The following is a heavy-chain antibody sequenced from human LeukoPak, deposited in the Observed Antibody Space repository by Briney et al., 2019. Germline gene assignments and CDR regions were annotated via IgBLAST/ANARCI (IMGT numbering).Heavy chain of an antibody. CDR2: IGTAGDT. J-gene: IGHJ4*02. CDR3: ARGTEWEFQSPYYFDY. Sequence: GGSLRLSCAASGFTFSSYDMHWVRQATGKGLEWVSAIGTAGDTYYPGSVKGRFTISRENAKNSLYLQMNSLRVDDTAVYYCARGTEWEFQSPYYFDYWGQGTLVTVSS. D-gene: IGHD1-26*01. CDR1: GFTFSSYD. V-gene: IGHV3-13*01.